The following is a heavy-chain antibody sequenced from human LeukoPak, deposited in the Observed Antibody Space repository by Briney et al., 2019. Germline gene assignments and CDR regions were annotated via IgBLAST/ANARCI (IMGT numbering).Heavy chain of an antibody. CDR1: GFTFSRHW. CDR3: MAESSSPWEGY. Sequence: GGSLRLSCADSGFTFSRHWMAWVRQAPGKGLEWVANIKEDGSVKNYVDSVKGRFTISRDNAKNSLYLQMNSLRAEDTAVYYCMAESSSPWEGYWGQGTLVTVSS. V-gene: IGHV3-7*01. D-gene: IGHD6-6*01. J-gene: IGHJ4*02. CDR2: IKEDGSVK.